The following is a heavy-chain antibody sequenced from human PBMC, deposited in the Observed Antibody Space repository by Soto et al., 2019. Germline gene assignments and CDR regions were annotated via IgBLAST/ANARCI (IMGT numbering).Heavy chain of an antibody. Sequence: GSAVKVCCKASGGTFSSYTFSWVRQAPGQGLEWMGGIIPIFATTNYAQKFQGRVTITADESTGTAYMALSSLRSEDTAVYYCATDTGQVMVTISRDYYCDCWGQGTPVTVSS. V-gene: IGHV1-69*13. D-gene: IGHD5-18*01. CDR1: GGTFSSYT. J-gene: IGHJ4*02. CDR2: IIPIFATT. CDR3: ATDTGQVMVTISRDYYCDC.